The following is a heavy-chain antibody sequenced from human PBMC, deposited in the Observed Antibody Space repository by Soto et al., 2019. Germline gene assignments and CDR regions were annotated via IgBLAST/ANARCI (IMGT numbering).Heavy chain of an antibody. CDR1: GFSLRTYG. J-gene: IGHJ5*02. D-gene: IGHD6-19*01. CDR3: ARDVLTAVAGSVNRFDP. Sequence: GGSLRLSCAASGFSLRTYGMHWLRRAPGKGLEWVAFIWYDGTKKFYANSVKGRSTISKDNSNNILYLQMSGLRVEDTAVYYCARDVLTAVAGSVNRFDPWGRGTLVTVSS. V-gene: IGHV3-33*01. CDR2: IWYDGTKK.